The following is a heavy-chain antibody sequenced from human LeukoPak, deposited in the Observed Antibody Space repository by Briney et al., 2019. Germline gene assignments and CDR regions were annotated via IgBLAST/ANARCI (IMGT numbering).Heavy chain of an antibody. Sequence: SETLSLTCTVSGGSISSGSYYCSWIRQPAGKGLEWIGHIYKSGSTNYNPSLKRRVTVSVDTSKNQFSLKLSSVTAADTAVYYCAREGGGYSSKFDYWGQGTLVTVSS. D-gene: IGHD5-18*01. CDR3: AREGGGYSSKFDY. V-gene: IGHV4-61*10. J-gene: IGHJ4*02. CDR2: IYKSGST. CDR1: GGSISSGSYY.